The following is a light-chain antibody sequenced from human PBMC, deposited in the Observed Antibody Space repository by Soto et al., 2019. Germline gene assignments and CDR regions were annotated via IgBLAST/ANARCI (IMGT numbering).Light chain of an antibody. CDR2: DAS. J-gene: IGKJ4*01. CDR1: QSVSSY. CDR3: QQRSNWPPEALT. Sequence: EIVLTQSPATLSLSPGERATLSCRASQSVSSYLAWYQQKPGQAPRLLIYDASNRATGIPARFSGSGSGTDFTLTISSLDPEDFAVYYCQQRSNWPPEALTFGGGTKVEIK. V-gene: IGKV3-11*01.